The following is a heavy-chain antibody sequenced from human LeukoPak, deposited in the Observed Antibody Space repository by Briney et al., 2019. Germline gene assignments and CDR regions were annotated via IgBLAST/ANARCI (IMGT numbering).Heavy chain of an antibody. CDR1: GGTFSNYA. CDR2: IIPFLDTS. D-gene: IGHD5-12*01. Sequence: SVKVSCKASGGTFSNYALSWVRQAPGQGLEWMGAIIPFLDTSNYPPKFQDRVTITTDESTSTAYMELSSLRSDDAAVYYCARAQAGNYDWPLDLWGQGTLVTVSS. CDR3: ARAQAGNYDWPLDL. J-gene: IGHJ5*02. V-gene: IGHV1-69*05.